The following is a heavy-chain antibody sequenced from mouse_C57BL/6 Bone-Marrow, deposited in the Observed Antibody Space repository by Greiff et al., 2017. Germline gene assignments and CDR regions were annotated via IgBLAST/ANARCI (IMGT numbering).Heavy chain of an antibody. CDR3: TTGLLAY. V-gene: IGHV14-4*01. J-gene: IGHJ3*01. CDR1: GFNIKDDY. CDR2: IDPENGDT. Sequence: VQLQQSGAELVRPGASVKLSCTASGFNIKDDYMHWVKQRPEQGLEWIGWIDPENGDTEYASKFQDKATITADTSSNTAYLQLRRLTSEDTAVYYCTTGLLAYWGQGTLVTVSA. D-gene: IGHD3-1*01.